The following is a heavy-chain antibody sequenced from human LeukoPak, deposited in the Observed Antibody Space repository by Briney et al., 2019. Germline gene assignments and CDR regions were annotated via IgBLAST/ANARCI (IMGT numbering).Heavy chain of an antibody. J-gene: IGHJ5*02. CDR3: AREGRTAFGVVPHWSDP. V-gene: IGHV3-30*02. Sequence: PGGSLRLSCAASGFTFSSYGMHWVRQAPGKGLEWVAFIRYDGSNKYYADSVKGRFTISRDNSKNTLYLQMNSLRAEDTAVYYCAREGRTAFGVVPHWSDPWGQGTLVTVSS. D-gene: IGHD3-3*01. CDR2: IRYDGSNK. CDR1: GFTFSSYG.